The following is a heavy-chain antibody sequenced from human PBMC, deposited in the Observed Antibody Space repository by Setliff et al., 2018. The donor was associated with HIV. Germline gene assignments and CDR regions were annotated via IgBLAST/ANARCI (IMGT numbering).Heavy chain of an antibody. CDR1: GYTFTSSG. Sequence: ASVKVSCKASGYTFTSSGISWVRQAPGQGLEWMGWISAYNGNTNYAQKLQGRVTMTTDTSTSTAYMELSSLRSEDTAVYYCALKGAYDILTGFPNWGQGTLVTVPQ. CDR2: ISAYNGNT. V-gene: IGHV1-18*01. D-gene: IGHD3-9*01. J-gene: IGHJ4*02. CDR3: ALKGAYDILTGFPN.